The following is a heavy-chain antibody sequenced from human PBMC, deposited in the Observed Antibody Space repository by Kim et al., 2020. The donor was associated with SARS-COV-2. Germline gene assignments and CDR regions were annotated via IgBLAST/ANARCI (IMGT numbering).Heavy chain of an antibody. CDR2: ILPNSGGT. CDR3: ASGTYYDSSGYYNYYYYGM. D-gene: IGHD3-22*01. V-gene: IGHV1-2*06. J-gene: IGHJ6*01. CDR1: GYTFIDHY. Sequence: ASVKVSCKASGYTFIDHYIHWVRQAPGQGLEWMGRILPNSGGTNYAQKFQGRVTMTRDTSTSTAYVELSSLRPDDTAVYFCASGTYYDSSGYYNYYYYGM.